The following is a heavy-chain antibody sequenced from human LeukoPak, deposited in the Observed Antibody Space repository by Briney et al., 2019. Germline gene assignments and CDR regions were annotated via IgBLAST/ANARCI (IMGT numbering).Heavy chain of an antibody. CDR3: ARVRAGGYLDY. CDR1: GFTFSAYA. D-gene: IGHD6-13*01. V-gene: IGHV3-11*05. CDR2: IANSRSYT. Sequence: PGGSMRLSCEASGFTFSAYAMTWVRQAPGEGLEWVSHIANSRSYTNYADSVKGRFTISRDNAKNSLYLQMNSLRAEDTAVYYCARVRAGGYLDYWGQGTLVTVSS. J-gene: IGHJ4*02.